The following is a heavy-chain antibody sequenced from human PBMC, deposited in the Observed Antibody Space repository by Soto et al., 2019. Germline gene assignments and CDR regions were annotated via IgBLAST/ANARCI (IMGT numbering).Heavy chain of an antibody. Sequence: EVHLLESGGGLVQRGGSLRLPSEASGFTFSAYAMIWVRQVPGKGLEWVSTISGNGGSTYYADSVKGRFTISRDNSKNTLYLEMTGLGTEETAVYYCAKGGRAEYYDSSGYIDYWGQGTLVTVSS. D-gene: IGHD3-22*01. V-gene: IGHV3-23*01. CDR2: ISGNGGST. CDR1: GFTFSAYA. CDR3: AKGGRAEYYDSSGYIDY. J-gene: IGHJ4*02.